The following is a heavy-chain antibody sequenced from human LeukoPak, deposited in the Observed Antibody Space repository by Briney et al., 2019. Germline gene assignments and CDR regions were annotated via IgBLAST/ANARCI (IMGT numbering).Heavy chain of an antibody. CDR1: GGTFGSYA. CDR2: IIPIFGTA. CDR3: ARTDGSGSYYDSDYFDN. J-gene: IGHJ4*02. V-gene: IGHV1-69*13. D-gene: IGHD3-10*01. Sequence: ASVKVSCKASGGTFGSYAISWARQAPGQGLEWMGGIIPIFGTANYAQKFQGRVTITADESTSTAYMELSSLRSEDTAVYCCARTDGSGSYYDSDYFDNWGQGTLVTVSS.